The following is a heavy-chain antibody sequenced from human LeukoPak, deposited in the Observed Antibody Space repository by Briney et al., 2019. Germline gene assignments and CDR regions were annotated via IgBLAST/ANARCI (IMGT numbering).Heavy chain of an antibody. CDR2: IYYSGST. Sequence: SETLSLTCTVSGGSISSYYWSWIRQPPGKGLEWIGYIYYSGSTNYNPSLKSRVTISVDTSKNQFSLKLSSVTAADTAVYYCARGVAVHHYWGQGPLVTVSS. CDR3: ARGVAVHHY. D-gene: IGHD3-3*01. J-gene: IGHJ4*02. V-gene: IGHV4-59*01. CDR1: GGSISSYY.